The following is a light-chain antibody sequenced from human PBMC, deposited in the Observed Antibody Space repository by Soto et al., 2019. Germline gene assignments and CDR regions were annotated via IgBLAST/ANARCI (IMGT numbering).Light chain of an antibody. V-gene: IGKV1-5*01. Sequence: IKMTHSPSSLSASVGGRVIITCRASQTISSHLNWYQQKPGKAPKPLIYDASTLKTGVPSRFSGSGSGSEFNFTSTGLQPDDFATYFCQQYNIYSTFGHGTRLENK. J-gene: IGKJ5*01. CDR3: QQYNIYST. CDR2: DAS. CDR1: QTISSH.